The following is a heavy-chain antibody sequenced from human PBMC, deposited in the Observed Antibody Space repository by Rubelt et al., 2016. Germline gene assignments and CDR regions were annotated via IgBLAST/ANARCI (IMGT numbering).Heavy chain of an antibody. Sequence: QLGMRGGGLVQPGGSLRLSCAASGFTFSDSGLHWVRQAPGKGLEWVGRIRSKTNTYATAYGASVKGRFTISRDDSKNTAYLQMNSLKTEDTAVYYCTELGPYDYWGQGTLVTVSS. J-gene: IGHJ4*02. D-gene: IGHD3-16*01. CDR3: TELGPYDY. CDR1: GFTFSDSG. V-gene: IGHV3-73*01. CDR2: IRSKTNTYAT.